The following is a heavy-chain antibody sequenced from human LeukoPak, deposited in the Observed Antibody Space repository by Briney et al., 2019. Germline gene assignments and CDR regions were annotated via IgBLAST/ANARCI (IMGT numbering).Heavy chain of an antibody. D-gene: IGHD3-3*01. Sequence: SETLSLTCAVSGYSISSGYYWGWIRQPPGKGLEWIGSIYHSGSTYYNPSLKSRVTISVDTSKNQFSLKLSSVTAADTAVYYCARLPPFGVVTIWGQGTLVTVSS. CDR3: ARLPPFGVVTI. V-gene: IGHV4-38-2*01. CDR1: GYSISSGYY. J-gene: IGHJ4*02. CDR2: IYHSGST.